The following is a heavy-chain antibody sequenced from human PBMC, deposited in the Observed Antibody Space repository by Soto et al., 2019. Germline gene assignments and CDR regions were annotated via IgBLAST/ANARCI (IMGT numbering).Heavy chain of an antibody. CDR3: ARGGSSSLDY. J-gene: IGHJ4*01. Sequence: QVQLVQTGAEVKKPGASVKVSCKASGYTFTGYYLYWGRQAPGQRPEWMGWINPNSGGTTYAQTLQGSVTATRSTSISAAYMELSSMRDDDTVVYYCARGGSSSLDYWGHGTLVTVSS. V-gene: IGHV1-2*02. D-gene: IGHD6-6*01. CDR1: GYTFTGYY. CDR2: INPNSGGT.